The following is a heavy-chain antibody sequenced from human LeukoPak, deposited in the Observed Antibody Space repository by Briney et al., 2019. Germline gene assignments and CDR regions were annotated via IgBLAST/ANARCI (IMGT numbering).Heavy chain of an antibody. J-gene: IGHJ3*02. D-gene: IGHD1-26*01. CDR1: GFTFSNAW. CDR3: TTDDSGSYLPGRGI. V-gene: IGHV3-15*01. Sequence: NAGGSLRLSCAASGFTFSNAWMKSKTDGGTTDHAAPVKGRFTISRDDSKNTLSLQMNSLKTEDTAVYYCTTDDSGSYLPGRGIWGQGTMVTVSS. CDR2: SKTDGGTT.